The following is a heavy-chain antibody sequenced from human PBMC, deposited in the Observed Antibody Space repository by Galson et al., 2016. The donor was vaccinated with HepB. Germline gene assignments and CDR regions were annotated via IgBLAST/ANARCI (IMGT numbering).Heavy chain of an antibody. CDR2: IYWDDDK. D-gene: IGHD5-12*01. Sequence: PALVKPTQTLTLTCTFSGFSLSTSGVGVGWIRQPPGKALEWLALIYWDDDKRYSPSLKSRLTITKDTSKNQVVLTMTNRDPVDTATYYCAHRRGGYSGYDRSGLSGAFGYWGQGTLVTVSS. J-gene: IGHJ4*02. CDR1: GFSLSTSGVG. CDR3: AHRRGGYSGYDRSGLSGAFGY. V-gene: IGHV2-5*02.